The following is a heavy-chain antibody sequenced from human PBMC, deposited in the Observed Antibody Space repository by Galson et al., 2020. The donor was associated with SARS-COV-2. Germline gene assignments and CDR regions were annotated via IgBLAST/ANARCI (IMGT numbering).Heavy chain of an antibody. J-gene: IGHJ5*02. CDR3: ATSNPMVRTNWFDP. V-gene: IGHV4-4*02. D-gene: IGHD3-10*01. CDR2: IYHSGST. Sequence: SETLSLTCAVSGGSISSSNWWSWVRQPPGKGLEWIGEIYHSGSTNYNPSLKSRVTISVDKSKNQFSLKLSSVTAADTAVYYCATSNPMVRTNWFDPWGQGTLVTVSS. CDR1: GGSISSSNW.